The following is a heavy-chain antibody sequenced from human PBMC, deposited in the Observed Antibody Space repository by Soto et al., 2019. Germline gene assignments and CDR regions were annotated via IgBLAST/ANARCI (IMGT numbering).Heavy chain of an antibody. J-gene: IGHJ5*02. D-gene: IGHD6-6*01. CDR2: IFYSGST. V-gene: IGHV4-39*01. CDR3: ARGSSIAARPDSNWFDP. Sequence: SETLSLTCTVSSGSISSTIYSWDWIRQPPGKGLEWIGSIFYSGSTYYNPSLKSRVTISVDTSKNQFSLKLSSVTAADTAVYYCARGSSIAARPDSNWFDPWGQGTLVTVS. CDR1: SGSISSTIYS.